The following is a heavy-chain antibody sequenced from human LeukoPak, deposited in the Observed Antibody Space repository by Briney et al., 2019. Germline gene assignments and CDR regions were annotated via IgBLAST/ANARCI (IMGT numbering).Heavy chain of an antibody. Sequence: GRPLRLSCAASGFTFSSYGMHWVRQAPGRGLEWVALIWYDGSNKYYADSVKGRFTISRDNSKNTLYLQMNSLRAEDTAVYYCARALFNYDSSGLNYWGQGTLVTVSS. CDR1: GFTFSSYG. V-gene: IGHV3-33*01. CDR2: IWYDGSNK. D-gene: IGHD3-22*01. J-gene: IGHJ4*02. CDR3: ARALFNYDSSGLNY.